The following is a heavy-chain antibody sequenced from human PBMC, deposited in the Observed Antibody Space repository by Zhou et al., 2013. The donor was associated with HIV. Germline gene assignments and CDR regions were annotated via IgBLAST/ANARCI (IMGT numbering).Heavy chain of an antibody. D-gene: IGHD3-3*01. J-gene: IGHJ4*02. V-gene: IGHV1-69*05. CDR3: ARVRLNSYYDFWSGYFDGAFPPDY. Sequence: QVQLVQSGAEVKKPGSSVKVSCKASGGTFSSYAISWVRQAPGQGLEWMGGIIPIFGTANYAQKFQGRVTITTDESTSTAYMELSSLRSEDTAVYYCARVRLNSYYDFWSGYFDGAFPPDYWGQGTLVTVSS. CDR1: GGTFSSYA. CDR2: IIPIFGTA.